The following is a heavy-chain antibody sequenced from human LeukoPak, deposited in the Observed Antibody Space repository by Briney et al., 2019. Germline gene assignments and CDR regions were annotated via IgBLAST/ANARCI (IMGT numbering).Heavy chain of an antibody. CDR2: ISSGGTYI. CDR1: GFTFSSYS. J-gene: IGHJ3*01. D-gene: IGHD3-3*01. V-gene: IGHV3-21*06. CDR3: AKDVFTAFGVGPPSDAFDV. Sequence: GGSLRLSCAASGFTFSSYSMNWVRQAPGKGLEWVSSISSGGTYIYYADSLKGRFTISRDNAKNSLYLQMNSLRVDDTALYYCAKDVFTAFGVGPPSDAFDVWGQGTTVIVSS.